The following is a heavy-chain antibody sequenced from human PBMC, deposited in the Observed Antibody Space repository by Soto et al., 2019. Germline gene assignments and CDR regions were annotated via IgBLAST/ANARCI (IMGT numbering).Heavy chain of an antibody. V-gene: IGHV4-4*07. CDR2: IYTSGST. CDR1: GGSISSYY. J-gene: IGHJ5*02. CDR3: ARESFYGSGWWWFDP. Sequence: PSETLSLTCPVSGGSISSYYWSWIRQPAGKGLEWIGRIYTSGSTNYNPSLKSRVTMSVDTSKNQFSLKLSSVTAADTAVYYCARESFYGSGWWWFDPWGQGTLVTVSS. D-gene: IGHD3-10*01.